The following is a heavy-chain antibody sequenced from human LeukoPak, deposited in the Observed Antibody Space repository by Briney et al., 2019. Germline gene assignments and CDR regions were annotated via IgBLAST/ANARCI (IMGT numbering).Heavy chain of an antibody. CDR2: IIPIFGTA. J-gene: IGHJ5*02. Sequence: SVKVSCKASGGTFSSYAISWVRQAPGQGLEWMGGIIPIFGTADYAQKFQGRVTITADESTSTAYMELSSLRSEDTAVYYCARDVGVLRFLEWLSREEWFDPWGQGTLVTVSS. V-gene: IGHV1-69*13. D-gene: IGHD3-3*01. CDR3: ARDVGVLRFLEWLSREEWFDP. CDR1: GGTFSSYA.